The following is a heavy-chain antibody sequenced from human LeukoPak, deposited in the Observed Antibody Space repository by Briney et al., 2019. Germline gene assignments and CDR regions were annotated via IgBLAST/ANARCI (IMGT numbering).Heavy chain of an antibody. D-gene: IGHD3-9*01. V-gene: IGHV3-23*01. CDR2: ISGSGGST. CDR3: AKVLRYFDWVFDY. CDR1: GFTFSDYY. Sequence: PGGSRRLSCAASGFTFSDYYMSWIRQAPGKGLEWVSSISGSGGSTYYADSVKGRFTISRDNSKNTLYLQMNSLRAEDTAVYYCAKVLRYFDWVFDYWGQGTLVTVSS. J-gene: IGHJ4*02.